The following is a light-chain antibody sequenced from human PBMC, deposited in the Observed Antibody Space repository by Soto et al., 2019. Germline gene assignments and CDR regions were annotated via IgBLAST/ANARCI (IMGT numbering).Light chain of an antibody. V-gene: IGLV2-14*03. Sequence: QSVLTQPASVSGSPGQSITISCTGTSSDVGGYNYVSWYQQHPGEVPKVIIFNANNRPSGVSDRFSGSRSGNTASLTISGLQAEDEADYYCSSFTSSTTYVFGTGTRSPS. CDR2: NAN. CDR3: SSFTSSTTYV. CDR1: SSDVGGYNY. J-gene: IGLJ1*01.